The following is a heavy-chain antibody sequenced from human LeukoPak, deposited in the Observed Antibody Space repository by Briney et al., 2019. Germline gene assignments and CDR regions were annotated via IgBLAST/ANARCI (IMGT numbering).Heavy chain of an antibody. CDR1: GGSVSRGGYY. J-gene: IGHJ4*02. D-gene: IGHD1-1*01. V-gene: IGHV4-39*01. CDR2: FYDSGST. Sequence: PSETLSHTCTVSGGSVSRGGYYWNWIRQPPGKGLEWIGSFYDSGSTYYNPSLKSRVTISLDTSKNQFSLKLSSVTAADTSVYYCSRGPWNDSGGYFDNWGQGNLGTLSS. CDR3: SRGPWNDSGGYFDN.